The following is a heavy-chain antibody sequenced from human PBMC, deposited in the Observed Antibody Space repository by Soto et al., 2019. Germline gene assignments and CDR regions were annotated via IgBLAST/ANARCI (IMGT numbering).Heavy chain of an antibody. J-gene: IGHJ3*01. Sequence: GGSLRLSCVASGFTVTNNYMSWVRQAPGKGLVWVSRIHSDGSSTTYADSVKGRFTISRDNAKNTLYLQMASLRVEDTAVYYCARGDVGAFDLWGQGTMVTVSS. CDR3: ARGDVGAFDL. CDR1: GFTVTNNY. D-gene: IGHD1-26*01. CDR2: IHSDGSST. V-gene: IGHV3-74*03.